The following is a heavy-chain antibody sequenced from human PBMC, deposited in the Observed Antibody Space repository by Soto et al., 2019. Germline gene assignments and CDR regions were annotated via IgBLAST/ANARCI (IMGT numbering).Heavy chain of an antibody. CDR2: IYPGDSDT. CDR1: GYSFTSYW. D-gene: IGHD6-13*01. CDR3: VRTAAAGKYYYGMDV. Sequence: GESLKISCKGSGYSFTSYWIGWARQMPGKGLEWMGIIYPGDSDTRYSPSFQGQVTISADKSISTAYLQWSSLKASDTAMYYCVRTAAAGKYYYGMDVWGQGTTVTVSS. V-gene: IGHV5-51*01. J-gene: IGHJ6*02.